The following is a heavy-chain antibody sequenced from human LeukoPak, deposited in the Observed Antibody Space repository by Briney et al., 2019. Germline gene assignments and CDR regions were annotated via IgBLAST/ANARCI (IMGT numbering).Heavy chain of an antibody. CDR2: ISDDGSEK. V-gene: IGHV3-30-3*01. Sequence: GGSLRLSCAASGFTLRKYDMYWVRQAPGKGLEWVACISDDGSEKHYVDSAKGRFTISSDNSENSLYLQMNSLRPEDTAVYYCARSSGRRDGYNYNYWGQGTLVTVSS. D-gene: IGHD5-24*01. CDR3: ARSSGRRDGYNYNY. CDR1: GFTLRKYD. J-gene: IGHJ4*02.